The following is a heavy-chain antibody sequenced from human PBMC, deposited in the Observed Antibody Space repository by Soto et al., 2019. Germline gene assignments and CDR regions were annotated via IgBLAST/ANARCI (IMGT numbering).Heavy chain of an antibody. V-gene: IGHV3-9*01. D-gene: IGHD3-10*01. CDR2: VSPTGDTV. Sequence: VQVVASGGGLVQPGRSLRLSCAVSGFRFEQYVMHWVRQAPGKGLECVSTVSPTGDTVAYADSVEGRFTDSRDNAKNSLYLQMNSLKGDDTSFYYWLKDAPYGSIDVWGQGTRVTVSS. CDR3: LKDAPYGSIDV. J-gene: IGHJ4*02. CDR1: GFRFEQYV.